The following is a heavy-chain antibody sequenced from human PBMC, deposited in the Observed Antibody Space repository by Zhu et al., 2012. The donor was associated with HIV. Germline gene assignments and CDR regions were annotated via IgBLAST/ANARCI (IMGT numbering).Heavy chain of an antibody. J-gene: IGHJ4*02. CDR2: IDTAGGIT. V-gene: IGHV3-74*01. CDR3: TRDLGGKYGY. CDR1: GFSFSSNW. D-gene: IGHD5-18*01. Sequence: EVQLVESGGGLVQPGGSLRLSRAASGFSFSSNWMHWVRQAPGKGLVWVARIDTAGGITNHADSVKGRFTISRDNAKNTLYLQMNSLRAEDTAIYYCTRDLGGKYGYWGQGSLVTVSS.